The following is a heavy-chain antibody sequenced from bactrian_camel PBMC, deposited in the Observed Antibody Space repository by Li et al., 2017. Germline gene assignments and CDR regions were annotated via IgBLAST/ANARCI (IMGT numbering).Heavy chain of an antibody. CDR2: ITSFTYNT. CDR3: AASSVGWSVIEY. V-gene: IGHV3S31*01. CDR1: GYTFEMYA. J-gene: IGHJ4*01. Sequence: VQLVESGGGSVQPGGSLRLSCVASGYTFEMYAMGWVRQAPGKELEWVSGITSFTYNTYYADFAKGRFTITRDDDKNTLYLQMKRLKPEDTALYFCAASSVGWSVIEYCGQGTQVTVS. D-gene: IGHD1*01.